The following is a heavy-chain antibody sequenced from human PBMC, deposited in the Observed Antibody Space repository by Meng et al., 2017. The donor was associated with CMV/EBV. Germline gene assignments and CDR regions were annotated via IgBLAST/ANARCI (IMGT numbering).Heavy chain of an antibody. D-gene: IGHD1-26*01. Sequence: GESLKISCAASGFTFSSYSMNWVRQAPGKGLEWVSSISSSSSYIYYADSVKGRFTISRDNAKNSLYLQMNSLRAEDTAVYYCARPIYSGSDWGFDYGMDVWGQGTTVTVSS. V-gene: IGHV3-21*01. J-gene: IGHJ6*02. CDR1: GFTFSSYS. CDR2: ISSSSSYI. CDR3: ARPIYSGSDWGFDYGMDV.